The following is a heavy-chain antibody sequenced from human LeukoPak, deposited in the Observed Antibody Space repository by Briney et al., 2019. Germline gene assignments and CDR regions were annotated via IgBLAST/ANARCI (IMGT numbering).Heavy chain of an antibody. Sequence: ASVKVSCKASGYTFTIYYMHSVRPAPGQGVEWVGIINPSGGSTSYAQKFQGWVTMTRDTSISTAYMELSRLRSDDTAVYYCARARKSQPPYFDYWGQGTLVTVSS. V-gene: IGHV1-46*01. J-gene: IGHJ4*02. CDR2: INPSGGST. D-gene: IGHD1-1*01. CDR1: GYTFTIYY. CDR3: ARARKSQPPYFDY.